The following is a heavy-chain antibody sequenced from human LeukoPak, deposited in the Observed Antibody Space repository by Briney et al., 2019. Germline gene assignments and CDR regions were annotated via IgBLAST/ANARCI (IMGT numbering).Heavy chain of an antibody. J-gene: IGHJ4*02. Sequence: GGSLRLSCSASGFTFSRFGMHWVRQAPGQGLEWVAVISYDGSNKYYADSVKGRFTISRDNSKNTLYLQMNSLRAEDTAVYYCAKVGMGLGELSSPIDYWGQGTLVTVSS. V-gene: IGHV3-30*12. CDR2: ISYDGSNK. CDR1: GFTFSRFG. CDR3: AKVGMGLGELSSPIDY. D-gene: IGHD3-16*02.